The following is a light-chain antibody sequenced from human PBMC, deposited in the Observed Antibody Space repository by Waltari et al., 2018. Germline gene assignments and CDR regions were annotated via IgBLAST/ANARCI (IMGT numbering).Light chain of an antibody. CDR3: QQTLHAPWT. J-gene: IGKJ1*01. Sequence: DIQVIQSPSSLSASVGDRVTITCRPSQGISDYLNWYQQKSGSAPKLLIYSASTLNRGVPSRFSGTESGTYFTLTIDGLQPDDFATYCCQQTLHAPWTFGQGTRVEV. CDR1: QGISDY. CDR2: SAS. V-gene: IGKV1-39*01.